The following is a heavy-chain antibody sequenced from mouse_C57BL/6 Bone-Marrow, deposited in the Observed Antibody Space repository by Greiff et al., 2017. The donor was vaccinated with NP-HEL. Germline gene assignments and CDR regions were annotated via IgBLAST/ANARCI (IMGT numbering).Heavy chain of an antibody. V-gene: IGHV1-26*01. CDR2: INPNNGGT. CDR3: ARRSITTVVDYAMDY. J-gene: IGHJ4*01. CDR1: GYTFTDYY. Sequence: EVQLQQSGPELVKPGASVKISCKASGYTFTDYYMNWVKQSHGKSLEWIGDINPNNGGTSYNQKFKGKATLTVDKSSSTAYMELRSLTSEDSAVYYCARRSITTVVDYAMDYWGQGTSVTVSS. D-gene: IGHD1-1*01.